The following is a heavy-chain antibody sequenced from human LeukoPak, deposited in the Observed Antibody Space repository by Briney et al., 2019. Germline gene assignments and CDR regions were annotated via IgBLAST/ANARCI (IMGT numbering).Heavy chain of an antibody. Sequence: ASVKVSCKASGYTFTSYGISWVRQAPGQGLEWMGWISAYNGNTNYAQKLQGRVTMTTDTSTSTAYMELSRLRSDDTAVYYCTQTTAYDILTGYYSDYYYMDVWGKGTTVTISS. D-gene: IGHD3-9*01. V-gene: IGHV1-18*01. J-gene: IGHJ6*03. CDR1: GYTFTSYG. CDR3: TQTTAYDILTGYYSDYYYMDV. CDR2: ISAYNGNT.